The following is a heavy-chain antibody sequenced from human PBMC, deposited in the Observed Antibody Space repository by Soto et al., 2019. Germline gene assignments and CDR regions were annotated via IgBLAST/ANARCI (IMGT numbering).Heavy chain of an antibody. D-gene: IGHD6-6*01. CDR2: ISYDGSNK. CDR1: GFTFSSYG. V-gene: IGHV3-30*18. CDR3: AKPPKYSSSSPLDY. Sequence: PGGSLRLSCAASGFTFSSYGMHWVRQAPGKGLEWVAVISYDGSNKYYADSVKGRFTISRDNSKNTLYLQMNSLRAEDTAVYYCAKPPKYSSSSPLDYWGQGTLVTVSS. J-gene: IGHJ4*02.